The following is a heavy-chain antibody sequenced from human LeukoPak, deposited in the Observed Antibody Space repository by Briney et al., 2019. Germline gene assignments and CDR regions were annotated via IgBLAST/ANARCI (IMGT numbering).Heavy chain of an antibody. D-gene: IGHD3-22*01. J-gene: IGHJ4*02. CDR3: AKGGYYERPWYFDY. CDR2: ISFDGTNK. V-gene: IGHV3-30*18. CDR1: GFSFRNYV. Sequence: PGRSLRLSCAASGFSFRNYVMHWVRQAPGKGLEWVAVISFDGTNKFYADSVKGRFTISRDNSKNALYLQMNSLRAEDTAVYYCAKGGYYERPWYFDYWGQGTLVTVSS.